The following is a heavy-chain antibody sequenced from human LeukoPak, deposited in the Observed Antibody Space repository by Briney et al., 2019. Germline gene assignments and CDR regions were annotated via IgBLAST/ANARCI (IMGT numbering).Heavy chain of an antibody. CDR2: IIRSTLYI. Sequence: GGSLRLFCAPSGFTFSDYYMSGVRQAPGEGLEWVSYIIRSTLYIHSAHPVQGRLTTSRDNDKNTLYLQIKSLCAPDTAVYYCARDIGSLGMGAFGSGARGTLVTVSS. CDR3: ARDIGSLGMGAFGS. D-gene: IGHD1-26*01. J-gene: IGHJ4*02. V-gene: IGHV3-11*05. CDR1: GFTFSDYY.